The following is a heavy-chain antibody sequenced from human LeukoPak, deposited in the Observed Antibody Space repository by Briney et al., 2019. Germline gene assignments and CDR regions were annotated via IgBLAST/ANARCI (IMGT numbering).Heavy chain of an antibody. CDR3: ARDRTTVATPRYFDY. CDR1: EFTFSGYW. CDR2: IKQDGSET. V-gene: IGHV3-7*01. D-gene: IGHD4-23*01. Sequence: GGSLRLSCAASEFTFSGYWMSWFRQAPGKGLEWVATIKQDGSETDYVDSVKGRFTISRDNAKNSLYLQMNSLRDEDTAMYYCARDRTTVATPRYFDYWGQGTLVTVSS. J-gene: IGHJ4*02.